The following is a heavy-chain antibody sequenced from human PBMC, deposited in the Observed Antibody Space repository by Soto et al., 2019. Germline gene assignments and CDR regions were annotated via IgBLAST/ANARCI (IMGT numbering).Heavy chain of an antibody. Sequence: PWETLSLTCAVYGGSFSGYYCRWIRQPPGKGLEWIGEINHSGSTNYNPSLKSRVTISVDNSKNTLYLQMNSLRAEDTAVYYCAKEKSSTSCCNWFDPWGQGTLVTVSS. CDR3: AKEKSSTSCCNWFDP. J-gene: IGHJ5*02. CDR2: INHSGST. V-gene: IGHV4-34*01. CDR1: GGSFSGYY. D-gene: IGHD2-2*01.